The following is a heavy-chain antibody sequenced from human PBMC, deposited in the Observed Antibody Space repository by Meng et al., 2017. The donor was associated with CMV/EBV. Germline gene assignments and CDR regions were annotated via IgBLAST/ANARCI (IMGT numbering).Heavy chain of an antibody. D-gene: IGHD3-9*01. CDR3: ARERVLYYDILTGWLGYYGMDV. CDR1: GGSVSSGSYY. V-gene: IGHV4-61*01. J-gene: IGHJ6*02. Sequence: SETLSLTCTVSGGSVSSGSYYWSWIRQPPGKGLEWIGYIYYSGSTNYTPSLKSRVTISVDTSKNQFSLKLSSVTAADTAVYYCARERVLYYDILTGWLGYYGMDVWGQGTTVTVSS. CDR2: IYYSGST.